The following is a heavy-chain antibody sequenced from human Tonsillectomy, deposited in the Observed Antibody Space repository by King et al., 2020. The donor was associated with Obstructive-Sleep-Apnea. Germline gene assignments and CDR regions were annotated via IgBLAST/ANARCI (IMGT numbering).Heavy chain of an antibody. V-gene: IGHV3-33*01. D-gene: IGHD5-24*01. CDR3: ARGDGYNSGEFSYYFDY. CDR2: IWYDGSNK. Sequence: VQLVESGGGVVQPGRSLRLSCAASGFTFSSYGMHWVRQAPGKGLEWVAVIWYDGSNKYYADSVKGRFTISRDNSKKTLYLQMNSLRAEDTAVYYCARGDGYNSGEFSYYFDYWSQGTLVTVSS. J-gene: IGHJ4*02. CDR1: GFTFSSYG.